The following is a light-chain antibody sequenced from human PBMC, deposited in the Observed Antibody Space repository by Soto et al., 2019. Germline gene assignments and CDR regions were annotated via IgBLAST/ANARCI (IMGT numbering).Light chain of an antibody. CDR3: QQYNNWPPWT. V-gene: IGKV3-15*01. J-gene: IGKJ1*01. CDR1: QSVSSN. CDR2: GAS. Sequence: EREMRQSPATVSVSPGERATLSCRASQSVSSNLAWYQQKPGQAPRLLIYGASTRATGIPARFSGSGSGTEFTLTISSLQSEDFAVYYCQQYNNWPPWTFGQGTKVEMK.